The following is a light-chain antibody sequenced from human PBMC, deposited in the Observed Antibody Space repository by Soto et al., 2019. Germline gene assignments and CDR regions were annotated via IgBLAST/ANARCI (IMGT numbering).Light chain of an antibody. CDR3: RQYHSSPRT. V-gene: IGKV3-20*01. Sequence: EIVLTQSPGTLSLSPGERATLSCRASQSVSNTYLAWYQQKPGQAPRLLIYGASSRATGIPDRFSGSGSGTHFTVTISRLEPEDCAVYYCRQYHSSPRTFGQGTKVEIK. CDR2: GAS. J-gene: IGKJ1*01. CDR1: QSVSNTY.